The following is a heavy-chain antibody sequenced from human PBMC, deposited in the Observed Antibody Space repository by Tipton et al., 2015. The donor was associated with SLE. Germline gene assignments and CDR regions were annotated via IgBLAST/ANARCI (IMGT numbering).Heavy chain of an antibody. CDR3: ARHFLEVIKVFGVVRHRMNWFDP. Sequence: TLSLTCTVSGGSISSSDSFWGWIRQSPGKGLEWIATIYYSGTTYYNPSLKSRVSMSLDTSKNQFSLRLSSVTAADTAVYYCARHFLEVIKVFGVVRHRMNWFDPWGQGTLVTVSS. CDR2: IYYSGTT. CDR1: GGSISSSDSF. J-gene: IGHJ5*02. V-gene: IGHV4-39*07. D-gene: IGHD3-3*01.